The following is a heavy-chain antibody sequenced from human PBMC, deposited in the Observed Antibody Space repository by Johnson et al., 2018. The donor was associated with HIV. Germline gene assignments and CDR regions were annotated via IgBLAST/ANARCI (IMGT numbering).Heavy chain of an antibody. CDR2: IRYDGSNK. J-gene: IGHJ3*02. Sequence: VQLVESGGGVVQPGGSLRLSCAASGFTFSSYGMHWVRQAPGKGLEWVAFIRYDGSNKYYADSVKGRFTISRDNSKNTLYLQMNSLRAEDTAVYYCVRRPFGAAPGADTFDIWGQGTMVTVSS. CDR1: GFTFSSYG. CDR3: VRRPFGAAPGADTFDI. V-gene: IGHV3-30*02. D-gene: IGHD6-13*01.